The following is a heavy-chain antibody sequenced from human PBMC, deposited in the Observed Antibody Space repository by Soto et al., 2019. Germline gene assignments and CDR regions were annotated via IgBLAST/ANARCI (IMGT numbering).Heavy chain of an antibody. D-gene: IGHD3-22*01. V-gene: IGHV3-30-3*01. CDR1: GFSFNDYA. J-gene: IGHJ4*02. Sequence: PGGSLRLSCATSGFSFNDYAMYWVRQAPGQGLEWVAIISSDGTHHFSLDKLRGLFTVSRDNTKYMLYLQMSSLSAEDTAYYYSSEGTYYAQSSGPNADYWGPGTVVTVSS. CDR2: ISSDGTHH. CDR3: SEGTYYAQSSGPNADY.